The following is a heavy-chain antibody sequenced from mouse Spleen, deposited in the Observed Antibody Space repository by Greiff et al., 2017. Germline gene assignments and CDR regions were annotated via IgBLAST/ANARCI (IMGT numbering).Heavy chain of an antibody. CDR3: ARLYYYGSSYICYFDY. J-gene: IGHJ2*01. Sequence: EVMLVESGGGLVKPGGSLKLSCAASGFTFSSYAMSWVRQTPEKRLEWVATISDGGSYTYYPDNVKGRFTISRDNAKNNLYLQMSHLKSEDTAMYYCARLYYYGSSYICYFDYWGQGTTLTVSS. D-gene: IGHD1-1*01. V-gene: IGHV5-4*03. CDR1: GFTFSSYA. CDR2: ISDGGSYT.